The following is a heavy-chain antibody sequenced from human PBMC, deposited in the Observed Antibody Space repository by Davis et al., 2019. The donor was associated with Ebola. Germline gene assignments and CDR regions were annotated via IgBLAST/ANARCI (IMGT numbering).Heavy chain of an antibody. CDR3: ARRDLLIQYGMDV. CDR1: GFTFSSFE. J-gene: IGHJ6*02. V-gene: IGHV4-34*01. Sequence: GSLRLSCAASGFTFSSFEMNWVRQPPGKGLEWIGEINHSGSTNYNPSLKSRVTISVDTSKNQFSLKLSSVTAADTAVYYCARRDLLIQYGMDVWGQGTTVTVSS. CDR2: INHSGST. D-gene: IGHD2-21*01.